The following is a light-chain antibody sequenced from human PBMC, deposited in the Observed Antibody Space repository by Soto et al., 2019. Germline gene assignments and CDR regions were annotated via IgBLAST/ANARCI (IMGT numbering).Light chain of an antibody. J-gene: IGKJ1*01. Sequence: EIVMTQSPATLSVSPGERATLSCRASQSVSSNLAWYQQKPGQAPRLLIYGASTRATGIPARFSGSGSGTEFTLTISRLQSEDFAVYYCQQYNNWPPWTFGQGNKVEFK. CDR3: QQYNNWPPWT. CDR2: GAS. V-gene: IGKV3-15*01. CDR1: QSVSSN.